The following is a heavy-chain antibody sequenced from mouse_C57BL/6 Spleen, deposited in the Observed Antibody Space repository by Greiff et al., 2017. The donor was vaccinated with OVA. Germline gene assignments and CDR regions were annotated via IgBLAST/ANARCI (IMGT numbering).Heavy chain of an antibody. D-gene: IGHD3-2*02. CDR2: IDPSDSYT. CDR3: ARPWTAQASWFAY. CDR1: GYTFTSYW. J-gene: IGHJ3*01. Sequence: QVQLQQPGAELVMPGASVKLSCKASGYTFTSYWMHWVKQRPGQGLEWIGAIDPSDSYTNYNQKFKGKSTLTVDKSSSTAYMQLSSLTSEDSAVYYCARPWTAQASWFAYWGQGTLVTVSA. V-gene: IGHV1-69*01.